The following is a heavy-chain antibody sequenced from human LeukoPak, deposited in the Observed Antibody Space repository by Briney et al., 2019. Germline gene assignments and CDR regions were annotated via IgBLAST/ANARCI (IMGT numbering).Heavy chain of an antibody. CDR1: GFTFSDYY. CDR3: ARDCDYYDSSGYPCY. CDR2: ISSSGSTI. Sequence: GGSLRLSCAASGFTFSDYYMSWIRQAPGKGLEWVSYISSSGSTIYYADSVKGRFTISRDNAKNSLYLQMNSLRAEDTAVYYCARDCDYYDSSGYPCYWGQGTLVTVSS. D-gene: IGHD3-22*01. V-gene: IGHV3-11*04. J-gene: IGHJ4*02.